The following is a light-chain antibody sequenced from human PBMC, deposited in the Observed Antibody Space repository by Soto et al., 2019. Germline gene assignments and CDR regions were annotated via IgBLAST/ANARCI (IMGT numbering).Light chain of an antibody. J-gene: IGKJ2*02. V-gene: IGKV1-5*01. CDR1: QGISTW. Sequence: DIQMTQSPSTLSASVGDRVTITCRASQGISTWLAWYQQKPGKAPKLLIFDASSLGSGVPSRFSGSGPGTGFTLTISGLQPDDYATSLCQQYNTDSCTFGQGTKLEI. CDR2: DAS. CDR3: QQYNTDSCT.